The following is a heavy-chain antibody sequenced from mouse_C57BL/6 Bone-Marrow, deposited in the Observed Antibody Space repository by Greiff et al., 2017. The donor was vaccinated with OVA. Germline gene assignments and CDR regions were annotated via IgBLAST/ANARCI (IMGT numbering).Heavy chain of an antibody. V-gene: IGHV10-1*01. CDR2: IRSKSNNYAT. Sequence: DVKLVESGGGLVQPKGSLKLSCAASGFSFNTYAMNWVRQAPGKGLEWVARIRSKSNNYATYYADSVKDRFTISRDDSESMLYLQMNNLKTEDTAMYYCVRHAFDGLGFDYWGQGTTLTVSS. CDR3: VRHAFDGLGFDY. D-gene: IGHD2-3*01. CDR1: GFSFNTYA. J-gene: IGHJ2*01.